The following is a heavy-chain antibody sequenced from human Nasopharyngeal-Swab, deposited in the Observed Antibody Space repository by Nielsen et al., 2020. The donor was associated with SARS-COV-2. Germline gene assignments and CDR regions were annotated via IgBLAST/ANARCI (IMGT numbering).Heavy chain of an antibody. CDR1: GYTFASFD. D-gene: IGHD1-1*01. CDR2: MNLDSGDT. V-gene: IGHV1-8*01. Sequence: ASVKVSCKTSGYTFASFDINWGRQATGRGLEWVGWMNLDSGDTHYAQEFQGKVTLTRDTSRSTAYMELSSLRSEDTAVYYCARGPRPKRHLDYWGQGTLVTVSS. CDR3: ARGPRPKRHLDY. J-gene: IGHJ4*02.